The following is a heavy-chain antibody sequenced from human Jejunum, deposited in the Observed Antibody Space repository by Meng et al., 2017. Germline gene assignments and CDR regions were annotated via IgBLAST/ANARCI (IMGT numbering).Heavy chain of an antibody. D-gene: IGHD1-26*01. CDR2: ISRSGSIM. J-gene: IGHJ6*02. Sequence: GESLKISCAASGFTFSDYYMSWIRQAPGKGLEWVSYISRSGSIMYYADSVKGRFTISRDNAKNSLYLQMNSLTAEDTAVYYCAREYRGTLWYYYYGMDVWGQGTTVTVSS. CDR1: GFTFSDYY. CDR3: AREYRGTLWYYYYGMDV. V-gene: IGHV3-11*01.